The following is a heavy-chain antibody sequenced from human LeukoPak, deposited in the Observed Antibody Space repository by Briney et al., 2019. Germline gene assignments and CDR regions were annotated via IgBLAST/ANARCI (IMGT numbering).Heavy chain of an antibody. CDR3: AKVLGLYDSSGYYPTPDFDY. CDR2: IRYDGSNK. J-gene: IGHJ4*02. D-gene: IGHD3-22*01. CDR1: GFTFSSYG. V-gene: IGHV3-30*02. Sequence: GGSLRLSCAASGFTFSSYGMHWVRQAPGKGLEWVAFIRYDGSNKYYADSVKGRFTISRDNSKNTLYLQMNSLRAEDTAVYYCAKVLGLYDSSGYYPTPDFDYWGQGTLVTVSP.